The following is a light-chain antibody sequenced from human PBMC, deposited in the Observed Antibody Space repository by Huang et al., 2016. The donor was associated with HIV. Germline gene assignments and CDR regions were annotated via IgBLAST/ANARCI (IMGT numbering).Light chain of an antibody. CDR2: EVY. V-gene: IGKV2D-29*01. CDR1: QSLLHSDGRTY. CDR3: MQSLQPPLT. J-gene: IGKJ4*01. Sequence: DIVMTQHPLSLSVTPGQPASISCNSSQSLLHSDGRTYLYWYLQKPGQPPKLLSYEVYNRFAGVPERFTGSGAGTDFTLKISRVEAEDVCVYYCMQSLQPPLTFGGGTEVEMK.